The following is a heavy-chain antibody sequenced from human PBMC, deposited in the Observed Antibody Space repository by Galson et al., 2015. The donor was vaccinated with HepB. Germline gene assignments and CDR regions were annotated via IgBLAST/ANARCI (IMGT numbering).Heavy chain of an antibody. CDR2: ISYDGSKK. D-gene: IGHD3-10*01. CDR1: GFTFSTYA. J-gene: IGHJ6*04. Sequence: SLRLSCAASGFTFSTYALHWVRQAPGKGLEWVAFISYDGSKKYYADSVKGRFTISRDNFKNTLYLQMNSLRAEDTALFYCARDQLHNYSGSGSYGMDVWGKGTTVTVSS. V-gene: IGHV3-30-3*01. CDR3: ARDQLHNYSGSGSYGMDV.